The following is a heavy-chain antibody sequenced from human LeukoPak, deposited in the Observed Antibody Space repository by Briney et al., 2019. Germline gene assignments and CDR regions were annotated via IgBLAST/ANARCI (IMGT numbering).Heavy chain of an antibody. D-gene: IGHD3/OR15-3a*01. CDR1: GFTFSSYA. CDR3: AKHGPVGTDYFHY. Sequence: GGSLRLSCGASGFTFSSYAMSWVRQAPGKGPEWVSAVGISGSTYYADSVKGRFTISRDSSKSTLYLQMNSLRAEDTAVYFCAKHGPVGTDYFHYWGQGTLVTVSS. V-gene: IGHV3-23*01. J-gene: IGHJ4*02. CDR2: VGISGST.